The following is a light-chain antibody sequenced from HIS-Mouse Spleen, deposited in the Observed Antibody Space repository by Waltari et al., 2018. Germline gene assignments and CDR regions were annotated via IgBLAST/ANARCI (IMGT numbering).Light chain of an antibody. V-gene: IGLV2-11*01. J-gene: IGLJ1*01. CDR1: SSDVGGLNY. CDR3: CSYAGSYRV. Sequence: QSALTQPRSVSGSPGQSVTISCTGTSSDVGGLNYVSWYQQHPGKAPKLMIYDVSKRPSGVPDRFSGSKSGNTASLTISGLQAEDEADYYCCSYAGSYRVFGTGTKVTVL. CDR2: DVS.